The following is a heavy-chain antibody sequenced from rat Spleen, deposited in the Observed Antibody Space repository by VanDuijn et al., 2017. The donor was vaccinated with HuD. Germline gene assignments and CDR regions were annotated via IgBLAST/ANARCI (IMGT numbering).Heavy chain of an antibody. D-gene: IGHD1-12*03. CDR2: IWGDGST. Sequence: QVQLKESGPGLVQPSQTLSLTCTVSGFSLTSNSVHWVRQPPGKGLEWMGGIWGDGSTNYNSALKSRLSISRDTSKSQVFLKMNSLQTEDTAIYFCTRDLYYYDGYPRDVMDAWGQGASVTVSS. CDR3: TRDLYYYDGYPRDVMDA. CDR1: GFSLTSNS. J-gene: IGHJ4*01. V-gene: IGHV2-1*01.